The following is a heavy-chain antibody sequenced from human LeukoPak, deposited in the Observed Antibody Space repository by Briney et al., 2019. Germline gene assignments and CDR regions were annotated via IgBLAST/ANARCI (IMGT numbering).Heavy chain of an antibody. CDR1: GYTFTDYY. D-gene: IGHD3-3*01. V-gene: IGHV1-8*03. J-gene: IGHJ5*02. CDR2: MSPDSGDT. CDR3: ARVRLRNGYNWFDP. Sequence: ASVKVSCKASGYTFTDYYINWVRQAPGQGLEWMGRMSPDSGDTGYAHKFQGRVTITRNTSITTAYMELRSLTFEDTAVYYCARVRLRNGYNWFDPWGQGTLVTVSS.